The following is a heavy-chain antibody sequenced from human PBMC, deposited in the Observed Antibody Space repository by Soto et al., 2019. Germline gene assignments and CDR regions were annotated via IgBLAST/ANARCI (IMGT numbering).Heavy chain of an antibody. Sequence: EVQLLESGGGLVQPGGSLRLSCAASGFTFSSYAMSWVRQAPGKGLEWVSAISGSGVSTYYTDSVKGRFTISRDNSKNTVYLQMNSLRAEDTAVYYCAKDGYSNSWYHFDYWGQGTLVTVSS. CDR3: AKDGYSNSWYHFDY. CDR2: ISGSGVST. CDR1: GFTFSSYA. D-gene: IGHD6-13*01. V-gene: IGHV3-23*01. J-gene: IGHJ4*02.